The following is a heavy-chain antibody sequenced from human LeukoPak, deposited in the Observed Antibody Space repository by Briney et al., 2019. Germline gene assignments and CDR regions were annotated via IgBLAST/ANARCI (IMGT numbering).Heavy chain of an antibody. V-gene: IGHV3-13*01. CDR3: AREWRGIASHFHGMDV. D-gene: IGHD6-6*01. J-gene: IGHJ6*02. Sequence: PGGSLRLSCVASDFSFSNYDMYWVRQAAGRGLEWVSAPGTNGDTYYLGSVRGRFTISRENGKNSLYLQMNSLRVDDTAVYYCAREWRGIASHFHGMDVWGQGTAVTVSS. CDR2: PGTNGDT. CDR1: DFSFSNYD.